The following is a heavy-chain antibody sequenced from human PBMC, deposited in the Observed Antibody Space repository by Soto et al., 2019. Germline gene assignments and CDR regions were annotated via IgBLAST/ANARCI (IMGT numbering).Heavy chain of an antibody. J-gene: IGHJ6*03. V-gene: IGHV4-34*01. CDR2: INHSGST. CDR1: GGSFSCYY. D-gene: IGHD2-15*01. CDR3: ARELGYCSGGSCYPPSYMDV. Sequence: PSETLSLTCAVYGGSFSCYYWSWIRQPPGKGLEWIGEINHSGSTNYNPSLKSRVTISVDTSKNQFSLKLSSVTAADTAVYYCARELGYCSGGSCYPPSYMDVWGKGTTVTVSS.